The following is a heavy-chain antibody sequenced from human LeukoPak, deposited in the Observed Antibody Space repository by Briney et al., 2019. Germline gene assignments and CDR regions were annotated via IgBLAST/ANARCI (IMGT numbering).Heavy chain of an antibody. CDR1: GGSISSGGYY. CDR3: ACGGSFWSGYYAPFDC. D-gene: IGHD3-3*01. CDR2: IYYSGST. V-gene: IGHV4-31*03. Sequence: SQTLSLTCTVSGGSISSGGYYWSWIRQHPGKGLEWIGYIYYSGSTYYNPSLKSRVTISVDTSKNQFSLKLSSVTAADTAVYYCACGGSFWSGYYAPFDCWGQGTLVTVSS. J-gene: IGHJ4*02.